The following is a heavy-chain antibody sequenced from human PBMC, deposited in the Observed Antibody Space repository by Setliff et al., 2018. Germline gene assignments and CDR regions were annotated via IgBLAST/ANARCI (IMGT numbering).Heavy chain of an antibody. CDR1: GGSISSYY. CDR2: IYYSGST. CDR3: AREGVDTRSSTDYRYYMDV. V-gene: IGHV4-59*12. J-gene: IGHJ6*03. Sequence: SETLSLTCTVSGGSISSYYWSWIRQPPGKELEWIGYIYYSGSTNYNPSLKSRVTISVDTSKNQFSLRLSSVTAADTAVYYCAREGVDTRSSTDYRYYMDVWGKGTTVTVSS. D-gene: IGHD5-18*01.